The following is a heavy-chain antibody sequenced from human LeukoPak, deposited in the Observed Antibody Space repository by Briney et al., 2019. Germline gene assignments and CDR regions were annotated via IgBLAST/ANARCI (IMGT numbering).Heavy chain of an antibody. CDR1: GFTFSSYA. J-gene: IGHJ4*02. D-gene: IGHD4/OR15-4a*01. CDR3: ARQPPFFGDYGGY. V-gene: IGHV4-39*01. Sequence: GSLRLSCAASGFTFSSYAMSWVRQAPGKGLEWIGSIFYSGSTYYKSSLKGRVTISADTSKNQFSLRLTSVTATDTAIYYCARQPPFFGDYGGYWGPGTLVTVSS. CDR2: IFYSGST.